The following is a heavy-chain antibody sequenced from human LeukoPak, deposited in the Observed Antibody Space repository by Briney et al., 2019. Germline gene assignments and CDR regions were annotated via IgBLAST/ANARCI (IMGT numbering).Heavy chain of an antibody. V-gene: IGHV3-23*01. Sequence: QPGGSLRLSCAASGFPFSSYVMRWVRKAPGKGLQWVSAISGSGDSTDYADSVKGRSTISRDNSKNIVFLQMSSLRADDTAIYYCARRVGFCSDSTCYFDYWGQGALVTVSS. J-gene: IGHJ4*02. CDR1: GFPFSSYV. CDR2: ISGSGDST. D-gene: IGHD3-22*01. CDR3: ARRVGFCSDSTCYFDY.